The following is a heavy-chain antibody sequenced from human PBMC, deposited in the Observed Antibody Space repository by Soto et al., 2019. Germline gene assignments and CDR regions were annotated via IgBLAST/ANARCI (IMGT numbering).Heavy chain of an antibody. CDR3: ARGPRGLGAPVQG. CDR2: ISGSGGST. J-gene: IGHJ4*02. V-gene: IGHV3-23*01. Sequence: EVQLLESGGGLVQPGGSLRLSCAASGFTFSSYAMSWVRQAPGKGLEWVSAISGSGGSTYYADSVKCRCTISRDISKNPLYLQMNSVRAEDTAVYYCARGPRGLGAPVQGWGQGNLVTVS. D-gene: IGHD1-26*01. CDR1: GFTFSSYA.